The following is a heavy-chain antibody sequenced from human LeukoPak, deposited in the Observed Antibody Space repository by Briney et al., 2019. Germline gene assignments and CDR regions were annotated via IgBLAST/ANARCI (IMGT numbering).Heavy chain of an antibody. D-gene: IGHD2-2*01. CDR3: AKDRGWAIVVVPAAIDY. Sequence: GGSLRLSCAASGFTFSSHAMSWVRQAPGKGLEWASAISGSGGSTYYADSVKGRFTISRDNSKNTLYLQMNSLRAEDTAVYYCAKDRGWAIVVVPAAIDYWGQGTLVTVSS. CDR2: ISGSGGST. V-gene: IGHV3-23*01. J-gene: IGHJ4*02. CDR1: GFTFSSHA.